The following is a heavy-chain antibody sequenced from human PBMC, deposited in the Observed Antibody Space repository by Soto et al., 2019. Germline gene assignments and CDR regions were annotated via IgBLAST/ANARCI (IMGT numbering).Heavy chain of an antibody. Sequence: EVQLVESGGGLVKPGGSLRLSCAACGFTFSSYSMNWVRQAPGKGLEWVSSISSSSSYIYYGDSVKGRFTISRDNAKNSLYLQMNSLRAEDTAVYYCARGLPDGSGQYCDYWGQGTLVTVSS. CDR3: ARGLPDGSGQYCDY. CDR1: GFTFSSYS. D-gene: IGHD3-10*01. V-gene: IGHV3-21*01. J-gene: IGHJ4*02. CDR2: ISSSSSYI.